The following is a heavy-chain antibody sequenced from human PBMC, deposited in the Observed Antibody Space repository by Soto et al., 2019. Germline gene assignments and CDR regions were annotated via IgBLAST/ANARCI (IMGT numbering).Heavy chain of an antibody. CDR1: GYTFTGYY. D-gene: IGHD1-7*01. CDR3: ARDRSPNWNYVSYYYYGMDV. Sequence: GASVKVSCKASGYTFTGYYMHWVRQAPGQGLEWMGWINPNSGGTNYAQKFQGWVTMTRDTSISTAYMELSGLRSDDTAVYYCARDRSPNWNYVSYYYYGMDVWGQGTTVTVSS. V-gene: IGHV1-2*04. J-gene: IGHJ6*02. CDR2: INPNSGGT.